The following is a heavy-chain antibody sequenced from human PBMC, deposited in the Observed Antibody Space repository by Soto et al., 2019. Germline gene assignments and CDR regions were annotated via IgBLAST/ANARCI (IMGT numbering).Heavy chain of an antibody. CDR3: ARSGCRRRSYDILTGYRTYFGY. CDR1: GGSISSSNW. D-gene: IGHD3-9*01. V-gene: IGHV4-4*02. Sequence: SETLSLTCAVSGGSISSSNWWSWVRQPPGKGLEWIGEIYHSGSTNYNPSLKSRVTISVDKSKNQFSLKLSSVTAADTAVYYCARSGCRRRSYDILTGYRTYFGYWGQGTLVTVSS. J-gene: IGHJ4*02. CDR2: IYHSGST.